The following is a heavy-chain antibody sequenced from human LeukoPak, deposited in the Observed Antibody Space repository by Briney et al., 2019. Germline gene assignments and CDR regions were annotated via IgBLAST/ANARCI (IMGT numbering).Heavy chain of an antibody. D-gene: IGHD5-12*01. V-gene: IGHV4-59*01. CDR1: GGSISSYY. Sequence: PSETLSLTCTVSGGSISSYYWSWIRQPPGKGLEWIGYIYYSGSTNYNPSLKSRVTISVDTSKNQFSLKLGSVTAADTAVYYCASSKEAVDIHYWGQGTLVTVSS. J-gene: IGHJ4*02. CDR3: ASSKEAVDIHY. CDR2: IYYSGST.